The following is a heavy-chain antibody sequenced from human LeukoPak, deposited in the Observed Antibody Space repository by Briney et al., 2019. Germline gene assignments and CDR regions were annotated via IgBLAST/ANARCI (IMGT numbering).Heavy chain of an antibody. D-gene: IGHD1-7*01. CDR2: IYSGGST. V-gene: IGHV3-66*02. J-gene: IGHJ4*02. CDR3: ARDRDWNLFY. CDR1: GFTVSSNY. Sequence: PGGSLRLSCAASGFTVSSNYMSWVRQAPGEGLEWVSVIYSGGSTYYGDSVKGRFTISRDNSKNTLYLQMNSLRAEDTAVYYCARDRDWNLFYWGQGTLVTVSS.